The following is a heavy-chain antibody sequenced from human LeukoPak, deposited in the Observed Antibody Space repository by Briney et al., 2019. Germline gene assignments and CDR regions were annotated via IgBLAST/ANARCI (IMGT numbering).Heavy chain of an antibody. CDR3: ARGSSGYSYG. D-gene: IGHD5-18*01. Sequence: SETLSLTCTVSGGSISSYYWSWIRQPPGKGPEWIGYISYSGSTNYNPSLKSRVTISVDTSKNQFSLKLSSVTAADTAVYYCARGSSGYSYGWGQGTLVTVSS. J-gene: IGHJ4*02. CDR2: ISYSGST. V-gene: IGHV4-59*01. CDR1: GGSISSYY.